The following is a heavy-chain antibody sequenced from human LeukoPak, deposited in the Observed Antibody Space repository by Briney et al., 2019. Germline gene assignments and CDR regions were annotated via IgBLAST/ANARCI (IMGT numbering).Heavy chain of an antibody. V-gene: IGHV3-23*01. Sequence: PGGSLRLSCAASGFSFSSYAMSWVRQAPGKRLEWVSAISVSGGSTYYADSVKGRFTISRDNSKNTLYLQMNSLRAEDTAVYYCAKEFGRNWNYGWFDPWGQGTLVTVSS. CDR3: AKEFGRNWNYGWFDP. CDR2: ISVSGGST. D-gene: IGHD1-7*01. J-gene: IGHJ5*02. CDR1: GFSFSSYA.